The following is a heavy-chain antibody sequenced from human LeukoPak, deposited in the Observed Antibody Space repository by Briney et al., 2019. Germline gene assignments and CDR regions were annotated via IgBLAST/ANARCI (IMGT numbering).Heavy chain of an antibody. D-gene: IGHD3-16*01. V-gene: IGHV3-23*01. Sequence: GGSLRLSCAASGYTFSSYAMSWVRQAPGKGLEWDSAISGSGGSTYYADSVKGRFTISRDNSKNTLYLQMNSLRAEDTAVYYCAKAGPYDWVDREGYYFDYWGQGTLVTVSS. CDR2: ISGSGGST. J-gene: IGHJ4*02. CDR3: AKAGPYDWVDREGYYFDY. CDR1: GYTFSSYA.